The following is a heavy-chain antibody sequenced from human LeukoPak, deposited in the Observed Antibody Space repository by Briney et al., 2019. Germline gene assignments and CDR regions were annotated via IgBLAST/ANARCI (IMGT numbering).Heavy chain of an antibody. Sequence: GGSLRLSCAASGFTFSSYSMNWVRQADGKGLEWVSYISSTSTYTNYADSVKGRFTISRDNAKNSLYLQMNSLRAEDTAVYYCARREARIFDYWGQGTLVTVSS. J-gene: IGHJ4*02. CDR2: ISSTSTYT. D-gene: IGHD1-26*01. CDR3: ARREARIFDY. V-gene: IGHV3-21*05. CDR1: GFTFSSYS.